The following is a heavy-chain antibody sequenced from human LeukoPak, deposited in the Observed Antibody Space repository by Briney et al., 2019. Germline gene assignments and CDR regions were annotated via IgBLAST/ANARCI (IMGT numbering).Heavy chain of an antibody. D-gene: IGHD1-1*01. J-gene: IGHJ3*02. CDR2: INPSSGAT. Sequence: GASVKVSCKASGYTFTGYYMQWVRQAPGQGLEWMGWINPSSGATDYARKFQGRVTMTRDTSISTAYMELSRLTSDDTAVYYCARDSVERRPGFDIWGAGTMVTVSS. CDR1: GYTFTGYY. V-gene: IGHV1-2*02. CDR3: ARDSVERRPGFDI.